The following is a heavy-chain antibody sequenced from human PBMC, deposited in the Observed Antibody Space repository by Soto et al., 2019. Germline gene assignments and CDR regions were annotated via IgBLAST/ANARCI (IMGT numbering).Heavy chain of an antibody. CDR3: TRGGVGTTGSCDF. CDR2: ISGSAART. V-gene: IGHV3-23*01. D-gene: IGHD6-13*01. Sequence: VQVLESGGGLAQPGGSLRLSCSVSGFAFGGFTMTWVRQAPGKGLEWVSSISGSAARTYYADSVQGRFTISRDNSKSTLYLQMNSLRVEDTAEYYCTRGGVGTTGSCDFWGQGTLVAVSS. J-gene: IGHJ4*02. CDR1: GFAFGGFT.